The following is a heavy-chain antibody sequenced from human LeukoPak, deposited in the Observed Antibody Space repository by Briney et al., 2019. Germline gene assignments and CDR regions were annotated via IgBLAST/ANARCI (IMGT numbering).Heavy chain of an antibody. CDR2: IWYDGSNK. Sequence: QPGRSLRLSCAASGFTFSSYGMHWVRQAPGKGLEWVVVIWYDGSNKYYADSVKGRFTISRDNSKNTLYLQMNSLRAEDTAVYYCAKKGFRVDFDYWGQGTLVTVSS. D-gene: IGHD2/OR15-2a*01. CDR3: AKKGFRVDFDY. CDR1: GFTFSSYG. J-gene: IGHJ4*02. V-gene: IGHV3-33*06.